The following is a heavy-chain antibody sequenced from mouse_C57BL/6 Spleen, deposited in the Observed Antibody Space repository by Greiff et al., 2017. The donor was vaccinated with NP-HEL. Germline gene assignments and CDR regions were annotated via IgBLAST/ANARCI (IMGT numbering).Heavy chain of an antibody. CDR3: ARDGYYSLYYFDY. V-gene: IGHV14-3*01. CDR2: IDPANGNT. J-gene: IGHJ2*01. Sequence: VQLQQSVAELVRPGASVKLSCTASGFNIKNYYMHWVKQRPEQGLEWIGRIDPANGNTKYAPKFQGKATITADTSSNTAYLQLSSLTSEDTAIYYCARDGYYSLYYFDYWGQGTTLTVSS. D-gene: IGHD2-3*01. CDR1: GFNIKNYY.